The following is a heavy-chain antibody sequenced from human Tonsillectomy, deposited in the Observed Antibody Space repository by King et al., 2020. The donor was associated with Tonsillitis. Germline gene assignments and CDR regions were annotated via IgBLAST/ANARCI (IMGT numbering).Heavy chain of an antibody. D-gene: IGHD4-23*01. CDR3: ARVPRRAYGGNLLHYFDY. Sequence: VQLVESGGGLVKPGGSLRLSCAASGFTFSDYYMSWIRQAPGQGLEWVSYISSSSSYTNYADSVKGRFTISSDNAKNSLYLQMNSLRAEDTAVYYCARVPRRAYGGNLLHYFDYWGQGTLVTVSS. V-gene: IGHV3-11*05. CDR1: GFTFSDYY. J-gene: IGHJ4*02. CDR2: ISSSSSYT.